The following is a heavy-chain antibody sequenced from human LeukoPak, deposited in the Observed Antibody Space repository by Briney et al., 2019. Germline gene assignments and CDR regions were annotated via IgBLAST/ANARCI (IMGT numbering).Heavy chain of an antibody. V-gene: IGHV3-74*01. D-gene: IGHD3-9*01. CDR3: AREIAFPGYPLDY. J-gene: IGHJ4*02. CDR2: IHSDGSIT. CDR1: GFTFSTYW. Sequence: PGGSLRLSCAASGFTFSTYWMHWVPQAPGKGLVWVSGIHSDGSITNYADSVKGRFTISRDNAKNTLYLQMSSLRAGDTAVYYCAREIAFPGYPLDYWGQGTLVTVSS.